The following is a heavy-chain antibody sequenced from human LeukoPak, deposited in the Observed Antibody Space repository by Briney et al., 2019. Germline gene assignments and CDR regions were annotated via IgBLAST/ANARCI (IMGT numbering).Heavy chain of an antibody. CDR2: IIPILGIA. CDR1: GGTFSSYT. CDR3: TSSIEGVSLGKAAD. D-gene: IGHD1-26*01. Sequence: SVKVSCKASGGTFSSYTISWVRQAPGQGLEWMERIIPILGIANYAQKFQGRVTITADKSTSTAYMELSSLRSEDTAVYYCTSSIEGVSLGKAADWGQGTLVTVSS. V-gene: IGHV1-69*02. J-gene: IGHJ4*02.